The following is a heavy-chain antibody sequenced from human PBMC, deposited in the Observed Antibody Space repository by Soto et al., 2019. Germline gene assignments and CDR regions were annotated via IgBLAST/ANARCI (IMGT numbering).Heavy chain of an antibody. V-gene: IGHV4-34*01. CDR2: INHSGST. CDR3: ARGLHSLTWIQLWHAGFDY. CDR1: GGSFSGYY. D-gene: IGHD5-18*01. J-gene: IGHJ4*02. Sequence: SETLSLTCAVYGGSFSGYYWSWIRQPPGKGLEWIGEINHSGSTNYNPSLKSRVTISVDTSKNQFSLKLSSVTAADTAVYYCARGLHSLTWIQLWHAGFDYWGQGTLVTVSS.